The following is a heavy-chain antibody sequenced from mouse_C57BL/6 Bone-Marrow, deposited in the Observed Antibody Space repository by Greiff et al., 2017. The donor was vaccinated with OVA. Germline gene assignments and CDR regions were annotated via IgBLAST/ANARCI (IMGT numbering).Heavy chain of an antibody. D-gene: IGHD1-1*02. CDR1: GYTFTSYW. V-gene: IGHV1-50*01. J-gene: IGHJ2*01. CDR2: IDPSDSYT. CDR3: AREWWVYFDY. Sequence: LQPGAELVKPGASVKLSCKASGYTFTSYWMQWVKQRPGQGLEWIGEIDPSDSYTNYNQKFKGKATLTVDTSSSTAYMQLSSLTSEDSAVYYCAREWWVYFDYWGQGTTLTVSS.